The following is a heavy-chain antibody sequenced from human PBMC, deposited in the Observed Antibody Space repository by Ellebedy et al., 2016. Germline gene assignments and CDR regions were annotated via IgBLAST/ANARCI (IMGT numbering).Heavy chain of an antibody. CDR2: FDPEDGET. J-gene: IGHJ4*02. CDR3: AMQTGTTSDFDY. D-gene: IGHD1-7*01. Sequence: ASVKVSCKVSGYTLTELSMHWVRQAPGKGLEWMGGFDPEDGETFYAQKFQGRVTMTEDTSTDTAYMELSSLRSEDTAVYYCAMQTGTTSDFDYWGQGTLVTVSA. CDR1: GYTLTELS. V-gene: IGHV1-24*01.